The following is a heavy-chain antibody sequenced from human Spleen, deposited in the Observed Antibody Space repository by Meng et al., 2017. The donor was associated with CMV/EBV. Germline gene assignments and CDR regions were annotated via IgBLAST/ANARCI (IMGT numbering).Heavy chain of an antibody. CDR2: INPDSGDT. Sequence: VKVSCKAFGYTFTGYYIHWLRQAPGQGPEWMGWINPDSGDTQYSQKFQGRVTMTRDTSITTAYMELASLKSDDTVVYYCARTYDVVKYPFDIWGQGTMVTVSS. J-gene: IGHJ3*02. CDR1: GYTFTGYY. CDR3: ARTYDVVKYPFDI. D-gene: IGHD2-15*01. V-gene: IGHV1-2*02.